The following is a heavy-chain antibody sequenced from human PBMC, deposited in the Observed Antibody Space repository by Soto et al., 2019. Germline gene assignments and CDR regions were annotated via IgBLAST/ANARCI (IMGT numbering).Heavy chain of an antibody. Sequence: GASVNVSCKASVLNFANYARHLGRHAPGQRLECRGCIDVGSGNIKSTQKQKDSVTLTRDTSAPTAYMELSSMRYEDTAVYYCARSEKYYYDSSGHSYPSGYDYYGLDVWGQGTMVTVSS. V-gene: IGHV1-3*01. CDR2: IDVGSGNI. CDR1: VLNFANYA. CDR3: ARSEKYYYDSSGHSYPSGYDYYGLDV. J-gene: IGHJ6*02. D-gene: IGHD3-22*01.